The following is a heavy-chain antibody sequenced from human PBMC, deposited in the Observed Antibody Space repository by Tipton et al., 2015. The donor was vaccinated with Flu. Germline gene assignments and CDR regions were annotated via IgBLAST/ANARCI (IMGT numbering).Heavy chain of an antibody. V-gene: IGHV4-39*07. CDR1: GGSISSSSYY. Sequence: LSCTVSGGSISSSSYYWGWIRQPPGKGLEWIGSIYYSGSTYYNPSLKSRVTISVDTSKNQFSLKLSSVTAADTAVYYCARDAITIFGVAQVYYYGMDVWGQGTTVTVSS. CDR2: IYYSGST. J-gene: IGHJ6*02. D-gene: IGHD3-3*01. CDR3: ARDAITIFGVAQVYYYGMDV.